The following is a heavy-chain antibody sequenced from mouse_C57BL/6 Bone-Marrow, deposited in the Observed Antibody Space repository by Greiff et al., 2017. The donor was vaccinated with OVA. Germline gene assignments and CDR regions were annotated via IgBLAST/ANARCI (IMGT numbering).Heavy chain of an antibody. Sequence: EVQLQQSGTVLARPGASVKMSCKTSGYTFTGYWMHWVKQRPGQGLEWIGAIYPGNSDTSYNQTFKGKATLTVVTSASTASMELSSLTSEDSAVYDCTKGGPTRCFDYWGQGTTLTVSS. CDR2: IYPGNSDT. CDR3: TKGGPTRCFDY. J-gene: IGHJ2*01. CDR1: GYTFTGYW. V-gene: IGHV1-5*01. D-gene: IGHD3-3*01.